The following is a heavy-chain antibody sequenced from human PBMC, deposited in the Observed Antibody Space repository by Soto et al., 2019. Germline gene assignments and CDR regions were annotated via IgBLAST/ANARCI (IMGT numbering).Heavy chain of an antibody. D-gene: IGHD3-10*01. CDR2: ISTYTGNT. CDR3: VGDGSVSSGSFGGY. J-gene: IGHJ4*02. CDR1: GYTFDSYG. Sequence: QVQLVQSGPELKKPGAAVRVSCKASGYTFDSYGLSWVRQAPGQGLEWMGWISTYTGNTDYPQRFQGRVTMDTDTSTSTGYLDLRSLTSDDTAVYYCVGDGSVSSGSFGGYWGQGTLVTVSS. V-gene: IGHV1-18*01.